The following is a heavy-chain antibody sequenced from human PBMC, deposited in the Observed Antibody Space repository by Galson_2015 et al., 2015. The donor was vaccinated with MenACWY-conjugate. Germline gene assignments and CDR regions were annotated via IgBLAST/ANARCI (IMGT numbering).Heavy chain of an antibody. CDR2: NKCRTDGGTT. CDR3: TRDRDVGGSRWWFDP. Sequence: SLRLSCATSGLTFSNVWMSWVRQAPGKGLEWVARNKCRTDGGTTDYATPVKGRFTILRDDSAKTLYLQMNSLKIEDTAMYFCTRDRDVGGSRWWFDPWGQGTLVTVSS. J-gene: IGHJ5*02. CDR1: GLTFSNVW. V-gene: IGHV3-15*01. D-gene: IGHD2-15*01.